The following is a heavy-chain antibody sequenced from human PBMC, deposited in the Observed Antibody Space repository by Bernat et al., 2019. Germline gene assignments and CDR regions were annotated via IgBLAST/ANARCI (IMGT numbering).Heavy chain of an antibody. Sequence: EVQLLESGGGLVQPGDSLRLSCATSGFTFGSYAMSWVRQAPGKGLEWVSAISSSGGDTYYPDSVKGRFTISGDNSKNTLYLRINSLRAEDMAVYYCAKRDTTVGRGAFDCWGQGTLVTVSS. CDR3: AKRDTTVGRGAFDC. CDR1: GFTFGSYA. V-gene: IGHV3-23*01. J-gene: IGHJ4*02. CDR2: ISSSGGDT. D-gene: IGHD5-18*01.